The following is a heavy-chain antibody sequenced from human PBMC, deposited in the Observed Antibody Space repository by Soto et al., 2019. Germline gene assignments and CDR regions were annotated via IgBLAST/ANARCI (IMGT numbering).Heavy chain of an antibody. Sequence: SETLSLTCAVSSGSISSSNWWSWVRQPPGKGLEWIGEIYHSGSTNYNPSLKSRVTISVDKSKNQFSLKLSSVTAADTAVYYCAIFYYVFGGGNNPVFLNTCSAPGAQGTRVP. D-gene: IGHD3-3*01. CDR3: AIFYYVFGGGNNPVFLNTCSAP. J-gene: IGHJ5*02. CDR1: SGSISSSNW. V-gene: IGHV4-4*02. CDR2: IYHSGST.